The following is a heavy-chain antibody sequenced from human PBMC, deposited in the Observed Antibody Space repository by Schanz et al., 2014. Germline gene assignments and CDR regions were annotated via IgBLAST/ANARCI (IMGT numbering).Heavy chain of an antibody. Sequence: QVQLVESGGGVVQPGRSLRLSCAASGFIFSSYGLHWVRQAPGKGLEWVAFIWYDGSNKYYADSVKGRFTISRDNAKNSLFLQMNSLRVEDTAVYYCAKDLLYGAPMPLNHLDYWGQGTLVTVSS. J-gene: IGHJ4*02. D-gene: IGHD2-2*01. CDR3: AKDLLYGAPMPLNHLDY. CDR2: IWYDGSNK. V-gene: IGHV3-33*06. CDR1: GFIFSSYG.